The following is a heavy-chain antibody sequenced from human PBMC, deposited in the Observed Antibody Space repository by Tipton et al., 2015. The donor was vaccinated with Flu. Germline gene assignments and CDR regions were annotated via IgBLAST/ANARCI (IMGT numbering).Heavy chain of an antibody. CDR3: ARGSCDTSDAFDI. Sequence: TLSLTCSVSGASMKKSNHYWGWIRQPPGKGLERIVSIYFSGTPYYSPSLESRVTISEDTSKNQFSLTVIGVTAADTAMYYCARGSCDTSDAFDIWGQGTMVTASS. CDR2: IYFSGTP. V-gene: IGHV4-39*07. CDR1: GASMKKSNHY. D-gene: IGHD2-2*01. J-gene: IGHJ3*02.